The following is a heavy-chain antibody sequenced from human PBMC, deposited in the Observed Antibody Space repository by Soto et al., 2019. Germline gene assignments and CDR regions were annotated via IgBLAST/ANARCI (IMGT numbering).Heavy chain of an antibody. CDR1: GFTFSSYS. J-gene: IGHJ6*02. CDR3: ARERGAAAIPYGMDV. V-gene: IGHV3-21*01. Sequence: GGSLRLSCAASGFTFSSYSMNWVRQAPGKGLEWVSSISSSSSYIYYADSVKGRFTISRDNAKNSLYLQMNSLRAEDTAVYYCARERGAAAIPYGMDVWGQGTTVTVSS. CDR2: ISSSSSYI. D-gene: IGHD2-2*02.